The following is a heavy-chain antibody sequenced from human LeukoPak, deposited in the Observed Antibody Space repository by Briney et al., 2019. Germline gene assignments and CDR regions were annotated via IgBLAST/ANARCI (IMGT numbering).Heavy chain of an antibody. Sequence: PGRSLRLSCAGSEFTFSSYGMHWVRQAPGKGLEWVAVISYDGSNKYYADSVKGRFTISRDNSKNTLYLQMNSLRAEDTAVYYCAKDKNSYSSTWYGGSDYWGQGTLVTVSS. CDR2: ISYDGSNK. D-gene: IGHD6-13*01. V-gene: IGHV3-30*18. CDR1: EFTFSSYG. CDR3: AKDKNSYSSTWYGGSDY. J-gene: IGHJ4*02.